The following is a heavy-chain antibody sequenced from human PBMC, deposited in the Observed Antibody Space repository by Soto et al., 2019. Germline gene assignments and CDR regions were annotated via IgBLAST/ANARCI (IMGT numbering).Heavy chain of an antibody. D-gene: IGHD6-13*01. CDR1: GFIFSDYA. V-gene: IGHV3-23*01. CDR2: ISGSGESI. CDR3: ARDRHGSDWYTYYFYTLAV. Sequence: GSLRLSCAASGFIFSDYAMTWVRQAPGKGLEWVSGISGSGESIYYADSVEGRFTISRDNSKNTLYLQMNSLRGEDTAVYYCARDRHGSDWYTYYFYTLAVWGQGTTVTVSS. J-gene: IGHJ6*02.